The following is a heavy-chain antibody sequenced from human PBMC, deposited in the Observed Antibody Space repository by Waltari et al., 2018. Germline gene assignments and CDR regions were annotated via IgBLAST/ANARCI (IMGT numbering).Heavy chain of an antibody. CDR2: INHSGST. CDR3: ARGNFRSGSYWFDP. D-gene: IGHD1-26*01. Sequence: QVQLQQWGAGLLKPSETLSLTCAVYGGSFSGYYWSWIRQPPGKGLEWIGEINHSGSTNYNPSLKSRVTISVDTSKNQFSLKLSSVTAADTAVYYCARGNFRSGSYWFDPWGQGTLV. V-gene: IGHV4-34*01. CDR1: GGSFSGYY. J-gene: IGHJ5*02.